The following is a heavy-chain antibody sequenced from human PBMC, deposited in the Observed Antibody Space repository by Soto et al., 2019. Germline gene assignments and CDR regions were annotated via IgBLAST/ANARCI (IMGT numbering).Heavy chain of an antibody. V-gene: IGHV1-2*04. Sequence: ASVKVSCKASGYTFTGYYMHWVRQAPGQGLEWMGWINPNSGGTNYAQKFQGWVTMTRDTSISTAYMELSRLRSDDTAVYYCARDFVTEPGSGWTGVSWYYMDVWGKGTTVTVSS. CDR3: ARDFVTEPGSGWTGVSWYYMDV. CDR2: INPNSGGT. CDR1: GYTFTGYY. J-gene: IGHJ6*03. D-gene: IGHD6-19*01.